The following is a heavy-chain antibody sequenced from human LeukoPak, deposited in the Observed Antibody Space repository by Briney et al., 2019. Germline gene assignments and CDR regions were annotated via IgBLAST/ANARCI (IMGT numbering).Heavy chain of an antibody. CDR3: TRSARPLDS. Sequence: GGSLRLSCAASGFTFSDSYVSWIRQAPGKGLEYLSYISGSGHDIMYADSVRGRFTISRDNARNSLYLQMNSLRAEDTAVYYCTRSARPLDSWGQGTLVTVSS. J-gene: IGHJ4*02. CDR1: GFTFSDSY. CDR2: ISGSGHDI. V-gene: IGHV3-11*01. D-gene: IGHD6-25*01.